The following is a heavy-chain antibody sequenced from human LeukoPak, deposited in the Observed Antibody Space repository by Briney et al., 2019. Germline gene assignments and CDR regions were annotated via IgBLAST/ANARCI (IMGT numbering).Heavy chain of an antibody. CDR3: ARGHRFGESAHAFDI. J-gene: IGHJ3*02. CDR1: GGSISSYY. CDR2: IYTSGST. Sequence: SETLSLTCTVSGGSISSYYWSWIRQPAGKGLEWIGRIYTSGSTNYNPSLKSRVTMLVDTSKNQFSLKLSSVTAADTAVYYCARGHRFGESAHAFDIWGQGTMVTVSS. D-gene: IGHD3-10*01. V-gene: IGHV4-4*07.